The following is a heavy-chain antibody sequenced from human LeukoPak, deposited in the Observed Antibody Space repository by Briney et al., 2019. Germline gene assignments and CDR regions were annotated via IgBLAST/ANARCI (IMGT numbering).Heavy chain of an antibody. D-gene: IGHD2/OR15-2a*01. CDR2: IYYSGST. CDR1: GGSISSYY. J-gene: IGHJ3*02. V-gene: IGHV4-59*08. CDR3: ARLFPVDAFDI. Sequence: SETLSLTCTVSGGSISSYYWSWIRQPPGKGLEWIGYIYYSGSTNYNPSLKSRVTISVDTSKNQFSLKLSSVTAADTAVYYCARLFPVDAFDIWGQGTMVTVSS.